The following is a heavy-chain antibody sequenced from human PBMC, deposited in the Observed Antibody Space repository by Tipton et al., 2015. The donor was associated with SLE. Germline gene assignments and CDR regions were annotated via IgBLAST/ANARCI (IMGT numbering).Heavy chain of an antibody. CDR2: IKSKTDGGTT. J-gene: IGHJ4*02. CDR1: GFTFSNAW. Sequence: SLRLSCAASGFTFSNAWMSWVRQAPGKGLEWVGRIKSKTDGGTTDYAAPVKGRFTISRDDSKNTLYLQMNSLKTEDTAVYYCTTDLTMVRGVTHDYWGQGTLVTVSS. V-gene: IGHV3-15*01. D-gene: IGHD3-10*01. CDR3: TTDLTMVRGVTHDY.